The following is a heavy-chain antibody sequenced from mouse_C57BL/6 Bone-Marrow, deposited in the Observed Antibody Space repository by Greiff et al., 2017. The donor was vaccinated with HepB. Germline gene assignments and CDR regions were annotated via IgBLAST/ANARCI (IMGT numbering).Heavy chain of an antibody. CDR1: GFNIKDDY. J-gene: IGHJ3*01. D-gene: IGHD1-1*01. CDR2: IDPENGDT. V-gene: IGHV14-4*01. Sequence: VQLQQSGAELVRPGASVKLSCTASGFNIKDDYMHWVKQRPEQGQEWIGWIDPENGDTEYASKFQGKATITADTSSNTAYLQLSSLTSEDTAVYYCTKTYYYGSSYDWFAYWGQGTLVTVSA. CDR3: TKTYYYGSSYDWFAY.